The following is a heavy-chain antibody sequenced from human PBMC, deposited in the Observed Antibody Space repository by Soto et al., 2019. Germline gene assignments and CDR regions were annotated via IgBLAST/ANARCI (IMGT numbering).Heavy chain of an antibody. D-gene: IGHD3-9*01. CDR1: GGSFSGYY. Sequence: PSETLSLTCAVYGGSFSGYYWSWIRQPPGKGLEWIGEINHSGSTNYNPSLKSRVTISVDTSKNQFSLRLSSVTAADTAVYYCATSPDDILTGYPIYGYWGQGTPVTVSS. J-gene: IGHJ4*02. CDR3: ATSPDDILTGYPIYGY. CDR2: INHSGST. V-gene: IGHV4-34*01.